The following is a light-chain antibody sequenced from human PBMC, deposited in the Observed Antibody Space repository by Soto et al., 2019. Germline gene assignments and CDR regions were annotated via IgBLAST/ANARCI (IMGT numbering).Light chain of an antibody. CDR2: DVS. CDR3: SSYTSSSSYV. J-gene: IGLJ1*01. V-gene: IGLV2-14*03. Sequence: QSVLTQPASVSGSPGQSIAISCTGTSSDVGGYKYVSWYQHYPGKAPKLMIYDVSNRPSGVSDRFSGSKSGNTASLTISGLQSEDEAGYYCSSYTSSSSYVFGTGTKVTVL. CDR1: SSDVGGYKY.